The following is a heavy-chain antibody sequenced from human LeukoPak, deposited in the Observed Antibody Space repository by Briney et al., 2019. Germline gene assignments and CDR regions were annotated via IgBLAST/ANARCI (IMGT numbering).Heavy chain of an antibody. CDR1: GYSISSDNS. V-gene: IGHV4-38-2*01. CDR2: IYHSGST. J-gene: IGHJ4*02. Sequence: SETLSLTCAVSGYSISSDNSWVWIRQPPGQGLEWTGGIYHSGSTYYNPSLKSRVTMSVDTSKNQFSLKLSSVTAADTAVYYCSRAPRDSSSSKYMRRFDYWGQGTLVTVSS. CDR3: SRAPRDSSSSKYMRRFDY. D-gene: IGHD3-22*01.